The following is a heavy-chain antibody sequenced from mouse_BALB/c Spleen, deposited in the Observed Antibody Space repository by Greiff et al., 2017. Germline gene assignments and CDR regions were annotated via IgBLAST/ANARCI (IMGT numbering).Heavy chain of an antibody. CDR1: GYSITSDYA. CDR2: IRYSGST. Sequence: EVQRVESGPGLVKPSQSLSLTCTVTGYSITSDYAWNWIRQFPGNKLGRIGYIRYSGSTSYNPSLKSRITITLDTSKNPVFLQLNSVTTEDTATYYCARGYYGAMDYWGQGTSVTVSS. J-gene: IGHJ4*01. CDR3: ARGYYGAMDY. D-gene: IGHD1-1*01. V-gene: IGHV3-2*02.